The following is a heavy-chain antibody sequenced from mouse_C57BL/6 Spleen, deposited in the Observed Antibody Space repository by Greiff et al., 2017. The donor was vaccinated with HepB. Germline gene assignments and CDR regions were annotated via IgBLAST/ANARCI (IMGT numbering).Heavy chain of an antibody. Sequence: QVQLQQPGAELVKPGASVKMSCKASGYTFTGYWITWVKQRPGQGLEWIGDIYPGSGSTNYNEKFKSKATLTVDTSSSTAYMQLSSLTSEDSAVYYCARRGGYYYGSSTYYAMDYWGQGTSVTVSS. J-gene: IGHJ4*01. D-gene: IGHD1-1*01. CDR2: IYPGSGST. CDR1: GYTFTGYW. V-gene: IGHV1-55*01. CDR3: ARRGGYYYGSSTYYAMDY.